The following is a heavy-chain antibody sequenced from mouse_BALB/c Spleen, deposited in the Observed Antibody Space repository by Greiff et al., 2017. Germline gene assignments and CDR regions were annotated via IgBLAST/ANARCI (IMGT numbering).Heavy chain of an antibody. CDR3: ARSMITGVFAY. D-gene: IGHD2-4*01. CDR2: ISYSGST. J-gene: IGHJ3*01. Sequence: EVQLQESGPGLVKPSQSLSLTCTVTGYSITSDCAWNWIRQFPGNKLEWMGYISYSGSTSYNPSLKSRISITRDTSKNQFFLQLNSVTTEDTATYYCARSMITGVFAYWGQGTLVTVSA. CDR1: GYSITSDCA. V-gene: IGHV3-2*02.